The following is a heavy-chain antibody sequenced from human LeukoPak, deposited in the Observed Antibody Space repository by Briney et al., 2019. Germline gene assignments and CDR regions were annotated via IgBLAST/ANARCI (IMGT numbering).Heavy chain of an antibody. CDR1: GYTFTSYA. Sequence: ASVKVSCKASGYTFTSYAMHWVRQAPGQRLEWMGWINAGNGNTKYSQKFQGRVTITRDTSASTAYMELSSLRSDDTAVYYCARVSVVAVRPGTTVDGGSDYWGQGTLVTVSS. CDR3: ARVSVVAVRPGTTVDGGSDY. V-gene: IGHV1-3*01. CDR2: INAGNGNT. D-gene: IGHD1-7*01. J-gene: IGHJ4*02.